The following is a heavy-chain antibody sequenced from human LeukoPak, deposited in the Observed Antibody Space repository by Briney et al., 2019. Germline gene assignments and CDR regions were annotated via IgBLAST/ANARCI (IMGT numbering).Heavy chain of an antibody. Sequence: SETLSLTCTVSGGSVSSGSYYWSWIRQPPRKGLEWIGYIYYSGSTNYNPSLKSRVTISVDTSKNQFSLKLSSVTAANTAVYYCARGVSFGSCYSCFDYWGQGTLVTVSS. CDR1: GGSVSSGSYY. CDR2: IYYSGST. D-gene: IGHD2-15*01. J-gene: IGHJ4*02. CDR3: ARGVSFGSCYSCFDY. V-gene: IGHV4-61*01.